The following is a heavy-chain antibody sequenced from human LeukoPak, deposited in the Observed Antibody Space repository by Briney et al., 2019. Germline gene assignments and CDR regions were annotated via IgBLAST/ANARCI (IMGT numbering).Heavy chain of an antibody. D-gene: IGHD6-13*01. CDR2: IYPGDSDT. V-gene: IGHV5-51*01. J-gene: IGHJ4*02. CDR1: GSSFTNYW. CDR3: ARYSRIAAAASRTFDY. Sequence: GESLKISCKGSGSSFTNYWIGWVRPMPGKGLEWMGIIYPGDSDTTYSPSFQGQVTISADRSISTAYLQWSSLKASDTAMYYCARYSRIAAAASRTFDYWGQGTLVTVSS.